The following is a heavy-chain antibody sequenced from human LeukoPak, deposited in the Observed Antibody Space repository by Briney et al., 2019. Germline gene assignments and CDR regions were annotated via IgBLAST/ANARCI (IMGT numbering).Heavy chain of an antibody. J-gene: IGHJ4*02. CDR3: ARGGSYWGFDY. CDR2: IYYSGGT. Sequence: SETLSLTCTVSGGSISSHYWSWIRQPPGKGLEWIGYIYYSGGTNYNPSLKSRVTISVDTSKNQFSLKLSSVTAADTAVYYCARGGSYWGFDYWGQGTLVTVSS. CDR1: GGSISSHY. V-gene: IGHV4-59*11. D-gene: IGHD1-26*01.